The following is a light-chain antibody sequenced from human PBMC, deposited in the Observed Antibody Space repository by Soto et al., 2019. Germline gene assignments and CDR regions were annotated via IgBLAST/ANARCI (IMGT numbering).Light chain of an antibody. J-gene: IGLJ1*01. CDR2: TTS. V-gene: IGLV7-43*01. CDR1: TGAVTSDFH. Sequence: QAVVTQEPSLSVSPEGTVTLTCDSSTGAVTSDFHPNWFQQKPGQAPRALIYTTSKRHSWSPARFSGSLLGGKAALTLSGVQPEDEAEYYCLLYFGGAYVFGTGTKVTVL. CDR3: LLYFGGAYV.